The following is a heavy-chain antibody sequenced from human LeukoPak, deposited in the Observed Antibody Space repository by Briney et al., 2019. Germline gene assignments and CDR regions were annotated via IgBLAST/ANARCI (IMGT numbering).Heavy chain of an antibody. J-gene: IGHJ5*02. Sequence: GGSLRLSCAASRFTFSSYAMSWVRQAPGKGLKWVSVIFSGGSTYYADSVRGRFTLSRDNSKNTVYLQMNSLRADDTAVYYCARAYVMGATRWFDPWGQGTLVTVSS. CDR1: RFTFSSYA. CDR2: IFSGGST. V-gene: IGHV3-23*01. CDR3: ARAYVMGATRWFDP. D-gene: IGHD1-26*01.